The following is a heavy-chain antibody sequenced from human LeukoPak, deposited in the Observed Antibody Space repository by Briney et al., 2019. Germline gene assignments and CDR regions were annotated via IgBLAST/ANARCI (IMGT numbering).Heavy chain of an antibody. CDR1: GGSLNSGRDS. Sequence: SETLSLTCTVSGGSLNSGRDSWSWVRQSAGKGLEWIGRVSSTGSTNYNAALKSRVAISVDTSKNQFSLKLSSVTAADTAVYYCAKEGVGKPSYWSLDLWGRGTLVTVSS. CDR3: AKEGVGKPSYWSLDL. D-gene: IGHD7-27*01. CDR2: VSSTGST. J-gene: IGHJ2*01. V-gene: IGHV4-61*02.